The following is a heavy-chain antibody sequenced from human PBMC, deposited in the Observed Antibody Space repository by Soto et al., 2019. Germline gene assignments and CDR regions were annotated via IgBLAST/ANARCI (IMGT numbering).Heavy chain of an antibody. Sequence: QVQLVQSGAEVKKPGSSVKVSCKASGGTFSSYTISWVRQAPGQGLEWMGRIIPILGIANYAQKFQGRVTITAHKSTSTAYMELSSLRSEDTAVYYCARDLVATVVTASLNWGQGTLVTVSS. CDR3: ARDLVATVVTASLN. V-gene: IGHV1-69*08. CDR1: GGTFSSYT. D-gene: IGHD5-12*01. CDR2: IIPILGIA. J-gene: IGHJ4*02.